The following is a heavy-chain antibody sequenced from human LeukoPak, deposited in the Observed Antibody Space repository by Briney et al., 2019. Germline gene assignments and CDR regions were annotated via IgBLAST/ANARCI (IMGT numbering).Heavy chain of an antibody. D-gene: IGHD4-23*01. Sequence: SVKVSCKASGGTFSSYAISWVRQAPGQGLGWMGRIIPILGIANYAQKFQGRVTITADKSTSTAYMELSSLRSEDTAVYYCARDRKGYGGDWGQGTLVTVSS. CDR2: IIPILGIA. J-gene: IGHJ4*02. V-gene: IGHV1-69*04. CDR3: ARDRKGYGGD. CDR1: GGTFSSYA.